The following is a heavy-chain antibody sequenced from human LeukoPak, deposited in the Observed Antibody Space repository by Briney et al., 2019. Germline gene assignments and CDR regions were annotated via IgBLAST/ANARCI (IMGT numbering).Heavy chain of an antibody. V-gene: IGHV4-34*01. D-gene: IGHD5-24*01. J-gene: IGHJ4*02. CDR1: GGSFSAYH. CDR2: VNHSGST. Sequence: PSETLSLTCVVYGGSFSAYHWSWIRQPPGKGLEWIGEVNHSGSTNYNPSLKSRATISADASKNQFSLKLSSLTAADTAVYYCARVKGVARMRGFDYWGQGTLVTVSS. CDR3: ARVKGVARMRGFDY.